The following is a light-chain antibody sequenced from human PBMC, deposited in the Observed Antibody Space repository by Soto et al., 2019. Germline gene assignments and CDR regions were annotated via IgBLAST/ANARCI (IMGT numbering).Light chain of an antibody. V-gene: IGKV1-27*01. CDR1: QGIGNS. Sequence: DIQMTQSPSSLSASVGDRVTITCLATQGIGNSLAWYQQKPGKVPSLLVYSASTLQSGVAPRFSGSGSGKDFTLTISSLQPEDVATYYGQKYNSAPLTVGGGTTVEIK. CDR3: QKYNSAPLT. CDR2: SAS. J-gene: IGKJ4*01.